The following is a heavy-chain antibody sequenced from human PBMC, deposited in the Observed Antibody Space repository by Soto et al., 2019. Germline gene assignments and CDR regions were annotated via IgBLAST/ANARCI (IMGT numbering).Heavy chain of an antibody. J-gene: IGHJ5*02. V-gene: IGHV1-8*01. CDR2: MNPDSGHA. Sequence: QVQLVQSGAEVKKPGASVKVSCKAAGYTFTNSDINWVRQAPGQGLEWMGWMNPDSGHAAYAQKFQGRVTLTTSTSTSKVYMEMRSLGSEDTAVYYCARSPHCSGGICYYGLDSWGQGTLVTVSS. D-gene: IGHD2-15*01. CDR1: GYTFTNSD. CDR3: ARSPHCSGGICYYGLDS.